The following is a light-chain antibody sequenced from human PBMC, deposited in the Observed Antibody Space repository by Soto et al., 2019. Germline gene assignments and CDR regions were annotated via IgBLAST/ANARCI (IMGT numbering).Light chain of an antibody. CDR1: SSNIGSNY. J-gene: IGLJ3*02. V-gene: IGLV1-47*01. CDR2: RNN. Sequence: QSALTQPPSASGTPGQRVTISCSGSSSNIGSNYVYWYQQLPGTAPKLLIYRNNQRPSGVPDRFSGSKSGTSASLAISGLRSEDEADYYCAAWDDSLSEWVFGGGTKLTVL. CDR3: AAWDDSLSEWV.